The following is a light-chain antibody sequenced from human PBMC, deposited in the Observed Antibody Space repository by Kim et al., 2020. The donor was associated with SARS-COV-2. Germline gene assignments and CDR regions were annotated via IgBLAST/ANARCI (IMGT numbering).Light chain of an antibody. CDR3: QQYDTSPYT. V-gene: IGKV3-20*01. CDR2: LAS. J-gene: IGKJ2*01. Sequence: PPGESANLSCRASQSVSSNYFAWYHQRPGQAPRLLIYLASTRATGAPDRFSGSGSGTDFTLTIRRLEPEDSGVFYCQQYDTSPYTFGQGTKVDIK. CDR1: QSVSSNY.